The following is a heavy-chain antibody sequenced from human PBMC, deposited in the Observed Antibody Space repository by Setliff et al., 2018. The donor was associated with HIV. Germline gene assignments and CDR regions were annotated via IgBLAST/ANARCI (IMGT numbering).Heavy chain of an antibody. D-gene: IGHD3-22*01. Sequence: SETLSLTCVVSAYSISSGNYWGWIRQSPRKGLEWIGIIYYSGSTYYNPSLKSRVTISLDASKNRVSLNLTSVTAAETAVYYCARAPGASMIVLVTHVAFDIWGQGTMVTVS. V-gene: IGHV4-38-2*01. CDR3: ARAPGASMIVLVTHVAFDI. CDR1: AYSISSGNY. J-gene: IGHJ3*02. CDR2: IYYSGST.